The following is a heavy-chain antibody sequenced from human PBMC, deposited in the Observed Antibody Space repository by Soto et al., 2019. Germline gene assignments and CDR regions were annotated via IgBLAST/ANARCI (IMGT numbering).Heavy chain of an antibody. CDR1: GYTFTVSY. CDR2: INPKTGST. V-gene: IGHV1-2*02. Sequence: ASVKVSCKASGYTFTVSYVHWMRQAPGQGLEWVSWINPKTGSTLYAQKFQGRVTLTRDTSINTAHMEGTSLTSDDTAVYYLAGPPQAPPQDAWGQGTLV. CDR3: AGPPQAPPQDA. J-gene: IGHJ5*02.